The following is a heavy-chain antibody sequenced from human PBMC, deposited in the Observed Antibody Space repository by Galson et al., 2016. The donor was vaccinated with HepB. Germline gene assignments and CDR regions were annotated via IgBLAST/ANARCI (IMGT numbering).Heavy chain of an antibody. CDR3: AKDSDYDFWSGSQA. CDR1: GFTVSNNY. D-gene: IGHD3-3*01. CDR2: ISGSGGST. J-gene: IGHJ4*02. V-gene: IGHV3-23*01. Sequence: SLRLSCAASGFTVSNNYMSWVRQAPGKGLEWVSGISGSGGSTHYAHSVKGRFTISRDNSKNTLYLQMNSLRTEDTAVYYCAKDSDYDFWSGSQAWGQGTLVTVSS.